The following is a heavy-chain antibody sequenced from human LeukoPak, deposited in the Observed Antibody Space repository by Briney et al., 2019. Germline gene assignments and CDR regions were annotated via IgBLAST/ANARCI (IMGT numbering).Heavy chain of an antibody. CDR2: IYHSGST. CDR3: ARDLLWFGEFEEVDY. CDR1: GYSISSGYY. J-gene: IGHJ4*02. Sequence: LETLSLTCTVSGYSISSGYYWGWIRQPPGKGLEWIGSIYHSGSTYYNPSLKSRVTISVDTSKNQFSLKLSSVTAADTAVYYCARDLLWFGEFEEVDYWGQGTLVTVSS. V-gene: IGHV4-38-2*02. D-gene: IGHD3-10*01.